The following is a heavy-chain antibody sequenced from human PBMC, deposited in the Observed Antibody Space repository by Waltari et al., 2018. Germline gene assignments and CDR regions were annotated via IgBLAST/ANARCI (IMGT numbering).Heavy chain of an antibody. CDR1: GYSISSGYS. J-gene: IGHJ6*03. D-gene: IGHD1-7*01. CDR3: ARNNWNYGYYYYMDV. CDR2: IYHSGST. Sequence: QVQLQESGPGLVQPSETLSLTCAVSGYSISSGYSWGWIRQPPGKGLEWIGSIYHSGSTYYNPSLKSRVTISVDTSKNQFSLKLSSVTAADTAVYYCARNNWNYGYYYYMDVWGKGTTVTVSS. V-gene: IGHV4-38-2*01.